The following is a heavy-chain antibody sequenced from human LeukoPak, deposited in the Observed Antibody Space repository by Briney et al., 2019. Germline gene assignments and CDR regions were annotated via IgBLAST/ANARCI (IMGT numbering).Heavy chain of an antibody. J-gene: IGHJ4*02. D-gene: IGHD7-27*01. CDR2: ISSSGGST. CDR3: AKAWPTGKADY. CDR1: GLTFSNYA. Sequence: PGRSLRLSCAASGLTFSNYAMSWVRQAPGKGLEWVSAISSSGGSTFYAESVKGRFTISRDNSKNTLYLQMNSLRAEDTAVYYCAKAWPTGKADYWGQGTLVTVSS. V-gene: IGHV3-23*01.